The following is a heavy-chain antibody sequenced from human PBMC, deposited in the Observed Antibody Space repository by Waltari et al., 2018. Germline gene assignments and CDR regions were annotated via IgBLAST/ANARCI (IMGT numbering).Heavy chain of an antibody. V-gene: IGHV4-59*01. D-gene: IGHD3-10*01. CDR2: IYYSGST. CDR1: GGSISSYY. J-gene: IGHJ6*02. Sequence: QVQLQESGPGLVKPSETLSLTYTVSGGSISSYYWSWIRQPPGKGLEWIGYIYYSGSTNYNPSLKSRVTISVDTSKNQFSLKLSSVTAADTAVYYCARDRGITMVRGAYYYYGMDVWGQGTTVTVSS. CDR3: ARDRGITMVRGAYYYYGMDV.